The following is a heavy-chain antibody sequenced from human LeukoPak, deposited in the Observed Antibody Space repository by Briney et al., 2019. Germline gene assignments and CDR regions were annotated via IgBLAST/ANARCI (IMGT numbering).Heavy chain of an antibody. Sequence: GCSLTLPCLDSGFSFRRYAMSWLGPAPGKEVKGVSAIYCCGGITYYADSVKGRLTISRDNSKNTLYLQMNSLRAEDTAVYYRAKFTAGDYDSSGYFFSGAFDIWGRGTMVTVSS. D-gene: IGHD3-22*01. J-gene: IGHJ3*02. CDR2: IYCCGGIT. V-gene: IGHV3-23*01. CDR3: AKFTAGDYDSSGYFFSGAFDI. CDR1: GFSFRRYA.